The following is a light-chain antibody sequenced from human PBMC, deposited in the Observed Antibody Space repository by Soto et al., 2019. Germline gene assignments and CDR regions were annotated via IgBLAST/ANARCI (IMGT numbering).Light chain of an antibody. CDR2: EDN. Sequence: QSVMTQPASVSVSPGYSITISCTGTRSDVGSYTLVSWYQQHPGRAPNILIYEDNKRPSGVSNRFSGSKSGNTASLTFSGLQADDEADYYCLSYAGSSTSLVFGGGTKVTV. CDR1: RSDVGSYTL. CDR3: LSYAGSSTSLV. J-gene: IGLJ3*02. V-gene: IGLV2-23*01.